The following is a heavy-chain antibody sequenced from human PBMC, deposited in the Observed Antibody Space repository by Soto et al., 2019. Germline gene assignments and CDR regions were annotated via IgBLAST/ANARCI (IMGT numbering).Heavy chain of an antibody. Sequence: GGSLRLSCAASGFTFSSYAMSWVRQAPGKGLEWVSAISGSGGSTYYADSVKGRFTISRDNSKNTLYLQMNSLRAEDTAVYYCAKAASPYYDFWSGYSEYYYYGMDVWGQGTTVTVSS. CDR3: AKAASPYYDFWSGYSEYYYYGMDV. D-gene: IGHD3-3*01. CDR1: GFTFSSYA. J-gene: IGHJ6*02. V-gene: IGHV3-23*01. CDR2: ISGSGGST.